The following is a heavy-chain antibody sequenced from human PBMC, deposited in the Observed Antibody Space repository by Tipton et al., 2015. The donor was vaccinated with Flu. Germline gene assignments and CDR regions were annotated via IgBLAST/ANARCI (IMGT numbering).Heavy chain of an antibody. J-gene: IGHJ4*02. CDR3: ARDYGSGSTGFDY. CDR2: INHSGST. Sequence: TLSLTCAVYGGSFSGYYWSWIRQPPGKGLEWIGEINHSGSTNYNPSLKSRVTISVDTSKNQFSLKLSSVTAADTAVYYCARDYGSGSTGFDYWGQGTLVTVSS. D-gene: IGHD3-10*01. V-gene: IGHV4-34*01. CDR1: GGSFSGYY.